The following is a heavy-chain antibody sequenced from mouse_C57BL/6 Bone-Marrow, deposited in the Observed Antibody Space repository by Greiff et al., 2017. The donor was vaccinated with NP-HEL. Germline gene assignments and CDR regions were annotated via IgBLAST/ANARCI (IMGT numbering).Heavy chain of an antibody. D-gene: IGHD1-1*01. J-gene: IGHJ2*01. CDR2: INPSSGYT. CDR3: ASTVVATDFDY. V-gene: IGHV1-4*01. Sequence: VQLKESGAELARPGASVKMSCKASGYTFTSYTMHWVKQRPGQGLEWIGYINPSSGYTKYNQKFKDKATLTTDKSSSTAYMQLSSLTSEDSAVYYCASTVVATDFDYWGQGTTLTVSS. CDR1: GYTFTSYT.